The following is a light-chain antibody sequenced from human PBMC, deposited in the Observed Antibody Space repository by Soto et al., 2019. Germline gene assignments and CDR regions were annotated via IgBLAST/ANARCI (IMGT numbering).Light chain of an antibody. Sequence: QSVLTQPPSASGTPGQRVTICCYGTNSNIGSNFVYWYQHLPGTTPKLLVFSYNQRPSGVPDRFSGSKSGSSASLAISGLRSEDEADYYCATWDDSLSGWVFGGGTKLTVL. CDR3: ATWDDSLSGWV. J-gene: IGLJ3*02. CDR2: SYN. V-gene: IGLV1-47*02. CDR1: NSNIGSNF.